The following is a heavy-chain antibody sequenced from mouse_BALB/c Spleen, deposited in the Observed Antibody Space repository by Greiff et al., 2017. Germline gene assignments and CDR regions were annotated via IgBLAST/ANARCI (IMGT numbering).Heavy chain of an antibody. CDR2: IWAGGST. D-gene: IGHD2-3*01. CDR3: ASLYDGYYRDYAMDY. J-gene: IGHJ4*01. V-gene: IGHV2-9*02. CDR1: GFSLTSYG. Sequence: VKLVESGPGLVAPSQSLSITCTVSGFSLTSYGVHWVRQPPGKGLEWLGVIWAGGSTNYNSALMSRLSISKDNSKSQVFLKMNSLQTDDTAMYYCASLYDGYYRDYAMDYWGQGTSVTVSS.